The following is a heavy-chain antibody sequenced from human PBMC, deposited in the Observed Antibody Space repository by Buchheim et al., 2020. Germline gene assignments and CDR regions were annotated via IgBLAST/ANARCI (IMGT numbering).Heavy chain of an antibody. D-gene: IGHD4-17*01. CDR2: LYSSGGT. CDR1: GGSISSADYY. J-gene: IGHJ2*01. V-gene: IGHV4-30-4*01. CDR3: ARIPRIFGDYECFDL. Sequence: QVQLQESGPGLVKPSQTLSLTCTVSGGSISSADYYWSWIRQPPGKGLEWIGYLYSSGGTYYNPSLYSRVTISIDTSKHPFSLELSSVTAADTAVFYCARIPRIFGDYECFDLWGRGT.